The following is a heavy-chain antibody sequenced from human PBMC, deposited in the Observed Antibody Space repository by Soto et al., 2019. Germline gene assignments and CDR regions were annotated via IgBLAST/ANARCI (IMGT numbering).Heavy chain of an antibody. CDR1: GYTFTSYG. Sequence: ASVKVSCKASGYTFTSYGISWVRQAPGQGLEWMGWISAYNGNTKYAQKLQGRVTMTTDTSTSTAYMELRSLRSDDTAVYYCARVGYCSGGSCPDAFEFWAQGTMVIGSS. D-gene: IGHD2-15*01. V-gene: IGHV1-18*01. J-gene: IGHJ3*01. CDR2: ISAYNGNT. CDR3: ARVGYCSGGSCPDAFEF.